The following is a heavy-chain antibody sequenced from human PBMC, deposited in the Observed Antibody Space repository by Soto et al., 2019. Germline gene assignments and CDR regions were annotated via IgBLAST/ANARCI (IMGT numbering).Heavy chain of an antibody. V-gene: IGHV4-39*01. CDR3: ARIERKLGYCNSTSCRYYYYGMDV. D-gene: IGHD2-2*01. CDR2: IYYSGST. J-gene: IGHJ6*02. Sequence: SETLSLTCTVSGGSISSSSYYWGWIRQPPGKGLEWIGSIYYSGSTYYNPSLKSRVTISVDTSKNQFSLKLSSVTAADTAVYYCARIERKLGYCNSTSCRYYYYGMDVWGQGTTVTVSS. CDR1: GGSISSSSYY.